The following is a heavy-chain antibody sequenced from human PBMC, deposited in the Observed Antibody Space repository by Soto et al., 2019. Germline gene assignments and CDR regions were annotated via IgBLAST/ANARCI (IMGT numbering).Heavy chain of an antibody. CDR1: GGTFSSYA. V-gene: IGHV1-69*13. CDR2: IIPIFGTA. J-gene: IGHJ4*02. D-gene: IGHD6-19*01. CDR3: ARDRGSGWYFDY. Sequence: SVKVSCKASGGTFSSYAISWVRQAPGQGLEWMGGIIPIFGTANYAQKFQGRVTITADESTSTAYMELSSLRSEDTAVYYCARDRGSGWYFDYWGQGTLVTVSS.